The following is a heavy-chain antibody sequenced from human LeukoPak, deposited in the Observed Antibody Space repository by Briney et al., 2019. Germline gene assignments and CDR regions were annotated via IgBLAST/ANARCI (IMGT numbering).Heavy chain of an antibody. CDR1: GFTFSDYY. CDR3: ARQPSSQNFDY. Sequence: GGSLRLPCAASGFTFSDYYMSWIRQAPGKGLEWVSYISPSGRHTNYADSVKGRFTISRDNAKNSLYLQMNSLRAEDTAVYYCARQPSSQNFDYWGQGALVTVSS. J-gene: IGHJ4*02. D-gene: IGHD6-13*01. V-gene: IGHV3-11*03. CDR2: ISPSGRHT.